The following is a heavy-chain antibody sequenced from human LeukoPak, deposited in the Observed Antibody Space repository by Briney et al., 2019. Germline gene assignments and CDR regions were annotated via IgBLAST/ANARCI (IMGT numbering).Heavy chain of an antibody. CDR1: GFAFSAYA. J-gene: IGHJ6*02. CDR3: VKAGGDSLYYGLDV. D-gene: IGHD3-10*01. V-gene: IGHV3-64D*06. Sequence: GGSLRLSCSASGFAFSAYAMHWVRQAPGEGLEYVSGINDNGGSTHSADSVTGRFSISRDNSQNTLYLRVSGRRDEDKDVYYCVKAGGDSLYYGLDVWGQGTTVTVSS. CDR2: INDNGGST.